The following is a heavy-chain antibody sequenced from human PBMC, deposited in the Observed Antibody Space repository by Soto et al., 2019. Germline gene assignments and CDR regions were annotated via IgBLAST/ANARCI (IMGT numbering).Heavy chain of an antibody. V-gene: IGHV4-4*02. D-gene: IGHD3-10*01. CDR3: ASRWGEGRVDY. CDR1: GGSISSSNW. Sequence: QVQLQESGPGLVKPSGTLSLTCAVSGGSISSSNWWSWVRQPPGKGLQWIGEIYHSGSTNYIPSLKXRVTXSXYKSRNQFSLKLSSVTAADTAVYYCASRWGEGRVDYWGQGTLVTVSS. J-gene: IGHJ4*02. CDR2: IYHSGST.